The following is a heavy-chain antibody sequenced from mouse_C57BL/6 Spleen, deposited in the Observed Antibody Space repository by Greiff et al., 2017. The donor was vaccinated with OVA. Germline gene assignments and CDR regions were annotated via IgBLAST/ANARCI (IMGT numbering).Heavy chain of an antibody. J-gene: IGHJ3*01. D-gene: IGHD2-4*01. Sequence: VQLQQSGPELVKPGASVKISCKASGYTFTDYYMNWVKQSHGKSLEWIGDINPNNGGTSYNQKFKGKATLTVDKSSSTAYMELRSLTSEDSAVYDCARWGDYDAWFAYWGQGTLVTVSA. V-gene: IGHV1-26*01. CDR1: GYTFTDYY. CDR3: ARWGDYDAWFAY. CDR2: INPNNGGT.